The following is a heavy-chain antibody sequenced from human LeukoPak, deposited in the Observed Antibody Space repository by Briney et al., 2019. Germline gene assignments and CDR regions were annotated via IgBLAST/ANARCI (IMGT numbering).Heavy chain of an antibody. Sequence: ASVKVSCKASGYTFTSHGISWVRQAPGQGLEWMGWISAYNGNTNYAQKLQGRVTMTTDTSTSTAYMELRSLRSDDTAVYYCAREALVWFGESYGMDVWGQGTTVTVSS. J-gene: IGHJ6*02. V-gene: IGHV1-18*01. CDR2: ISAYNGNT. D-gene: IGHD3-10*01. CDR1: GYTFTSHG. CDR3: AREALVWFGESYGMDV.